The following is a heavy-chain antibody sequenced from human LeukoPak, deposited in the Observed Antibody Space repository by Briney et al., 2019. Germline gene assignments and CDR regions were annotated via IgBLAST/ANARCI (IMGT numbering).Heavy chain of an antibody. CDR2: IWYDGSNK. V-gene: IGHV3-33*01. J-gene: IGHJ4*02. CDR3: ARVLYSSSWTDY. D-gene: IGHD6-13*01. CDR1: GFTFSSYG. Sequence: PGRSLRLSCAASGFTFSSYGMHWVRQAPGKGLEWVAVIWYDGSNKHYADSVKGRFTISRDNSKNTLYLQMNSLRAEDTAVYYCARVLYSSSWTDYWGQGTLVTVSS.